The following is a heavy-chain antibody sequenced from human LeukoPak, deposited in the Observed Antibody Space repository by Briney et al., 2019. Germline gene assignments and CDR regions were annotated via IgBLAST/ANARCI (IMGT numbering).Heavy chain of an antibody. CDR2: ISSSSSYI. D-gene: IGHD3-22*01. V-gene: IGHV3-21*01. J-gene: IGHJ4*02. CDR1: GFTFSSYS. CDR3: ARLLRDSSGYHIPDY. Sequence: RGSLRLSCAASGFTFSSYSMNWVRQAPGKGLEWVSSISSSSSYIYYADSVKGRFTISRDNAKNSLYLQMNSLRAEDTAVYYCARLLRDSSGYHIPDYWGQGTLVTVSS.